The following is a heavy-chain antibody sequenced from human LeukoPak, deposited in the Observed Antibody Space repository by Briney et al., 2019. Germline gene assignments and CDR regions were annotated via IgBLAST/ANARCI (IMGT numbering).Heavy chain of an antibody. CDR3: ARVGFIAVAGTGRSNWFDP. CDR2: IHYSEST. V-gene: IGHV4-59*01. J-gene: IGHJ5*02. CDR1: GGSTSSYY. D-gene: IGHD6-19*01. Sequence: SETLSLTCIVSGGSTSSYYWSWIRQPPGKGLEWIGYIHYSESTNYNPSLKSRVTISLDTSKNQFSLKLSSVTAADTAVYYCARVGFIAVAGTGRSNWFDPWGQGTLVTVSS.